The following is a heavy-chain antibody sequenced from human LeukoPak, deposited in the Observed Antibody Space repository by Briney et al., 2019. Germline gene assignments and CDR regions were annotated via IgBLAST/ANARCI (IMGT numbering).Heavy chain of an antibody. D-gene: IGHD6-6*01. J-gene: IGHJ4*02. CDR1: GFTFSSYA. V-gene: IGHV3-49*04. CDR3: ARDYSSSSSPFDY. Sequence: PGGSLRLSCAASGFTFSSYAMSWVRQAPGKGLEWLGFIRIKSYGGTTEYAASVKGRFTISRDDSKSIAYLQMNSLKTDDTAVYYCARDYSSSSSPFDYWGQGTLVTVSS. CDR2: IRIKSYGGTT.